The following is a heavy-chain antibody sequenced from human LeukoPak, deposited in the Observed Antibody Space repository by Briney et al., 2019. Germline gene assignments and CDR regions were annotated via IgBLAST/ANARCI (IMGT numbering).Heavy chain of an antibody. Sequence: PSETLSLTCTVSGGSISSGSYYWSWIRQPAGKGLEWIGRIYTSGSTNYNPSLKSRVTISVDTSKNQFSLKLSSVTAADTAVYYCARDCGRSSTSCYLFDAFDIWVQGTMVTVSS. J-gene: IGHJ3*02. D-gene: IGHD2-2*01. CDR1: GGSISSGSYY. CDR2: IYTSGST. CDR3: ARDCGRSSTSCYLFDAFDI. V-gene: IGHV4-61*02.